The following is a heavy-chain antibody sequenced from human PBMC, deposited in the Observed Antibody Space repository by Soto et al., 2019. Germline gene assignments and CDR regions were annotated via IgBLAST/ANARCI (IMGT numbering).Heavy chain of an antibody. Sequence: QVQLVQSGAEVKKPGASVKVSCKASGYTFTGYYMHWVRQAPGQGLEWMGWINPNSGGTNYAQKFQGRVTMTRDTSISTAYMELSRLRSDDTAVYYCARAALRYFDRRDAFDIWGQGTMVPVSS. J-gene: IGHJ3*02. CDR2: INPNSGGT. CDR3: ARAALRYFDRRDAFDI. D-gene: IGHD3-9*01. CDR1: GYTFTGYY. V-gene: IGHV1-2*02.